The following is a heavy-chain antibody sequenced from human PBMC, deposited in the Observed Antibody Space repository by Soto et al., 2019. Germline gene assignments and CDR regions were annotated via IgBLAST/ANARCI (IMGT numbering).Heavy chain of an antibody. CDR3: AKDYDSSGYTDY. V-gene: IGHV3-30*18. D-gene: IGHD3-22*01. Sequence: QVQLVESGGGVVQPGRSLRLSCAASGFTFSSYGMHWVRQAPAKGLEWVAVISYDGSNKYYADSVKGRFTISRAKSKNTLYRQMNSLTAEDTAVYYCAKDYDSSGYTDYWGKGSLVTVSS. J-gene: IGHJ4*02. CDR2: ISYDGSNK. CDR1: GFTFSSYG.